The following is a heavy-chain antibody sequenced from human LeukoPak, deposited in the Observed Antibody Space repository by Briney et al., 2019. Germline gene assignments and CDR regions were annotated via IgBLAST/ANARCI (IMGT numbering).Heavy chain of an antibody. Sequence: ASVKVSFKASGYTFTVYYIHWVRQAPEQGLEWMGWINPTSGGTNYAQKLQGRGTMTRDTSISTAYMEVRSLRSDDTAVYYCARSSALNSGYNTDYFDYWGQGTLVTVSS. D-gene: IGHD5-12*01. CDR2: INPTSGGT. V-gene: IGHV1-2*02. CDR3: ARSSALNSGYNTDYFDY. J-gene: IGHJ4*02. CDR1: GYTFTVYY.